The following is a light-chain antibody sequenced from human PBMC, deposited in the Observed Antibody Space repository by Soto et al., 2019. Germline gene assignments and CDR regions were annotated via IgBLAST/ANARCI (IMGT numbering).Light chain of an antibody. Sequence: QSALTQPPSASGSPGQSVTISCTGTSSDVGAYNYVSWYQQHPGKAPKLMIYEVSKRPSGVPDRFSGSKSGNTASLTVSGLQPEDEADYYCISYAGSSIWVFGGGTKLTVL. CDR3: ISYAGSSIWV. CDR1: SSDVGAYNY. V-gene: IGLV2-8*01. CDR2: EVS. J-gene: IGLJ3*02.